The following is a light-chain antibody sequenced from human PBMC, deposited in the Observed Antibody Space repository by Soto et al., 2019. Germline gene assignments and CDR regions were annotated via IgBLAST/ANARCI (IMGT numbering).Light chain of an antibody. Sequence: EIVLTQSPATLSLSPGERATLCCRASQSISNFLAWYQQKPGQAPRLLIYDASKRATDIPDRFIGSGSGTDFTLTISSLEPEDFAVYYCHQRRNWPPFTVGGGTKVDSK. J-gene: IGKJ4*01. CDR1: QSISNF. CDR3: HQRRNWPPFT. V-gene: IGKV3-11*01. CDR2: DAS.